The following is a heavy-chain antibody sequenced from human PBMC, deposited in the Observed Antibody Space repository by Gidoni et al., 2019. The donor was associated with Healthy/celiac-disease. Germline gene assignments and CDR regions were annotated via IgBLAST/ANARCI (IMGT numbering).Heavy chain of an antibody. CDR1: GFTFSSYA. CDR3: AKPTYYYYDSSGYPVDY. V-gene: IGHV3-23*01. CDR2: IRGSGGST. J-gene: IGHJ4*02. D-gene: IGHD3-22*01. Sequence: EVQLLESGGGLVQPGGSLRLSCAASGFTFSSYAMSWVRQAPGKGLEWVSAIRGSGGSTYYADSVKGRFTISRDNSKNTLYLQMNSLRAEDTAVYYCAKPTYYYYDSSGYPVDYWGQGTLVTVSS.